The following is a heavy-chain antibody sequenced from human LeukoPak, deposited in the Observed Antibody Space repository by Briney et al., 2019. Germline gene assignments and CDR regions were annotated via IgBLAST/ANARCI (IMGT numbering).Heavy chain of an antibody. V-gene: IGHV1-18*01. Sequence: ASVKVSCKASGYTFTSYGISWVRQAPGQGLEWMGWISAYNGNTNYAQKLQGRVTMTTDTSTSTAYMELRSLRSDDTAVYLCVRERYYDFWSGLDVWGEGTPVTVSS. J-gene: IGHJ6*04. CDR1: GYTFTSYG. CDR3: VRERYYDFWSGLDV. CDR2: ISAYNGNT. D-gene: IGHD3-3*01.